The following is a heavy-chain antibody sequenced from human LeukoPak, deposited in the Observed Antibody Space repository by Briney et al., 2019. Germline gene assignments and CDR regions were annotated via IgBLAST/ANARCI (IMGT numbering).Heavy chain of an antibody. D-gene: IGHD6-6*01. V-gene: IGHV3-48*03. CDR1: GFMFSSYK. Sequence: PGGSLRLSCAASGFMFSSYKMNWVRQAPGKGLEWVSYISSSGSIMYYADSVQGRFTISRDNAKNSLYLQMNSLSAEDTAVYYCARSIAARLRAFDIWGLGTVVTVSS. CDR2: ISSSGSIM. CDR3: ARSIAARLRAFDI. J-gene: IGHJ3*02.